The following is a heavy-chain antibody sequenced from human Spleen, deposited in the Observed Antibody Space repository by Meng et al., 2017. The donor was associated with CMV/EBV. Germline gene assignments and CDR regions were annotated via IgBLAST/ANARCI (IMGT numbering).Heavy chain of an antibody. CDR2: INHSGST. D-gene: IGHD6-25*01. V-gene: IGHV4-34*01. Sequence: SETLSLTCAVYGGSFSGYYWSWIRQPPGKGLEWIGEINHSGSTNYNPSLKSRVTISVDTSKNQFSLKLSSVTAADTAVYYCAREVGGLYYFDFWGQGTLVTVSS. CDR1: GGSFSGYY. J-gene: IGHJ4*02. CDR3: AREVGGLYYFDF.